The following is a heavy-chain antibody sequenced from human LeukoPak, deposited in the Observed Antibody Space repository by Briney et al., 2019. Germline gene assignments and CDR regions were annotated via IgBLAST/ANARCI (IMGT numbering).Heavy chain of an antibody. D-gene: IGHD3-22*01. V-gene: IGHV3-11*04. CDR3: ASCYRPSSGYFDAFDI. CDR1: GFTFSDYY. J-gene: IGHJ3*02. CDR2: ISSSGSTI. Sequence: GGSLRLSCAASGFTFSDYYMSWIRQAPGKGLEWVSYISSSGSTIYYADSVKGRFTISRDNAKNSLYLQMNSLRAEDTAVYYCASCYRPSSGYFDAFDIWGQGTMITVSS.